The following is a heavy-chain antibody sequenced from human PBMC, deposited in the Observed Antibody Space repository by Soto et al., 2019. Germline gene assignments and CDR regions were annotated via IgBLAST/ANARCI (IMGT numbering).Heavy chain of an antibody. CDR1: GFTLSRYA. Sequence: GRPLRLSCAAGGFTLSRYAMNWVSKAPGKGLEWVSAISGSGGSTYYADSVKGRFTISRDNSKNTLYLQMNSLRAEDTAVYYCAKVNTAMVTWGWFDPWGQGTLVTVSS. J-gene: IGHJ5*02. CDR2: ISGSGGST. CDR3: AKVNTAMVTWGWFDP. D-gene: IGHD5-18*01. V-gene: IGHV3-23*01.